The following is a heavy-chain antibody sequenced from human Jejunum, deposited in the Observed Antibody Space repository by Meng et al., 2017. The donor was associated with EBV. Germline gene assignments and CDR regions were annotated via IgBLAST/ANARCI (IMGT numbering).Heavy chain of an antibody. J-gene: IGHJ1*01. CDR1: GFTFSNYA. CDR3: ARERRGYYAEH. CDR2: ISYDGSDE. D-gene: IGHD6-25*01. Sequence: VQVVRSVGGGVQPGRSLRLSCAASGFTFSNYAMHWVRQAPGKGLEWVALISYDGSDEYYADSVKGRFTISRDSSESTLYLQMNNLGAEDTAIYYCARERRGYYAEHWGQGTLVTVSS. V-gene: IGHV3-30*03.